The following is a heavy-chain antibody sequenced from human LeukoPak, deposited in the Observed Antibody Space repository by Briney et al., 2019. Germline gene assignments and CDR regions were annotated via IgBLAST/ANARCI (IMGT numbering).Heavy chain of an antibody. V-gene: IGHV4-34*01. Sequence: PSETLSLTCAVYGGSFSGYYWSWIRQPPGKGLEWIGEINHSGSTNYNPSLKSRVTISVDTSKNQFSLKLSSVTAADTAVYYCARGGYCSRTSCYPYYYYGMDVWGQGTTVTVSS. D-gene: IGHD2-2*01. CDR3: ARGGYCSRTSCYPYYYYGMDV. J-gene: IGHJ6*02. CDR1: GGSFSGYY. CDR2: INHSGST.